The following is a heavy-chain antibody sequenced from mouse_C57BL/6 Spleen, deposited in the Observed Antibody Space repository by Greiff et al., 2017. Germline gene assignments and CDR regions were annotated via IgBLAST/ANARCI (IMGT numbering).Heavy chain of an antibody. J-gene: IGHJ4*01. V-gene: IGHV1-78*01. CDR1: GYTFTDHT. CDR2: IYPRDGST. D-gene: IGHD1-1*01. Sequence: QVQLQQSDAELVKPGASVKISCKVSGYTFTDHTIHWMKQRPEQGLEWIGYIYPRDGSTKYNEKFKGKATLTADKSSSTAYMQLNSLTSEDSAVYFCARGYYYGSSYVEDYAMDYWGQGTSVTVSS. CDR3: ARGYYYGSSYVEDYAMDY.